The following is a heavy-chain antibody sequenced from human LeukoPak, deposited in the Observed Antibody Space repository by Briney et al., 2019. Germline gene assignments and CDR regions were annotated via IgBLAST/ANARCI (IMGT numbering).Heavy chain of an antibody. Sequence: ASVKVSCKASGGTFSSYAISWVRQAPGQGLEWMGGIIPIFGTANYAQKFQGRVTITADESTSTAYMELSSLRSEDTAVYYCARVGRELRGLDYWGQGTLVTVSS. CDR1: GGTFSSYA. CDR3: ARVGRELRGLDY. J-gene: IGHJ4*02. D-gene: IGHD1-26*01. V-gene: IGHV1-69*13. CDR2: IIPIFGTA.